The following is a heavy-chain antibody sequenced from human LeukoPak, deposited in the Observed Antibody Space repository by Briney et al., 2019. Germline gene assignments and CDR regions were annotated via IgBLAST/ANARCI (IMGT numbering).Heavy chain of an antibody. J-gene: IGHJ4*02. D-gene: IGHD3-16*01. V-gene: IGHV4-39*01. CDR2: IYYSGST. Sequence: SSETLSLTCTVSGGSISSSSYYWGWIRQPPGKGLEGIGRIYYSGSTYYNPSLKSRVTISIDTSKTQFSLKLNSVTAADTAVYYCARLWWGIRLDYWGQGALVTVSS. CDR1: GGSISSSSYY. CDR3: ARLWWGIRLDY.